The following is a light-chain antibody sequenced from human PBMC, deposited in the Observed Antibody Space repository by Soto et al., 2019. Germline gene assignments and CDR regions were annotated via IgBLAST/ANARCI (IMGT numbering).Light chain of an antibody. CDR1: QSVSSSY. CDR3: QQYNNWQT. Sequence: EIVLTQSPGTLSLSPGERATLSSRASQSVSSSYLAWYQQKPGQAPRLLIYGASTRATGIPARFSGSGSGTEFTLTISSLQSEDFAVYYCQQYNNWQTFGQGTKVDIK. CDR2: GAS. J-gene: IGKJ1*01. V-gene: IGKV3-15*01.